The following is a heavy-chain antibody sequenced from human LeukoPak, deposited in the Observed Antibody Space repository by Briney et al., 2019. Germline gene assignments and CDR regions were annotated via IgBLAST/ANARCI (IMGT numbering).Heavy chain of an antibody. CDR3: ARFSSTWYVAFDM. D-gene: IGHD6-13*01. V-gene: IGHV3-48*03. CDR1: GFIVSSYG. J-gene: IGHJ3*02. Sequence: PGGSLRLSCAASGFIVSSYGTGWVRQAPGKGLEWLSYINSGGTVYYAVKGRFTFSRDNAKNSLYLHMNSLRAEDTALYYCARFSSTWYVAFDMWGQGTMVTVSS. CDR2: INSGGTV.